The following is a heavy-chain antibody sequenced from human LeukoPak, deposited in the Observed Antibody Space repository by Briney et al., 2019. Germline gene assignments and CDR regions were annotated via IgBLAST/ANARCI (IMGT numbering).Heavy chain of an antibody. V-gene: IGHV1-18*01. D-gene: IGHD1-26*01. CDR2: ISAYNGNT. Sequence: ASVKVSCKASGYTLTSYGISWVRQAPGQGLEWMGWISAYNGNTNSAQKLQGRVTMTTDTSTSTAYIELRSLRSDDTAVYYCARDSGSYSFDYWGQGTLVTVSS. CDR3: ARDSGSYSFDY. CDR1: GYTLTSYG. J-gene: IGHJ4*02.